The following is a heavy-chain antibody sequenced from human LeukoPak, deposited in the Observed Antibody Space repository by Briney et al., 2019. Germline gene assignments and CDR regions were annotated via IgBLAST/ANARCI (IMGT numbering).Heavy chain of an antibody. Sequence: PSETLSLTCTVSGGSISSYYWSWIRHPPGKGMEWIGYIYYSGSTNYNPSLKSRVTISVDTSKNQFSLRLSSVTAGDTAVYYCARVGGGNYYYYGMDVWGQGTTVTVSS. J-gene: IGHJ6*02. CDR3: ARVGGGNYYYYGMDV. D-gene: IGHD2-15*01. V-gene: IGHV4-59*08. CDR1: GGSISSYY. CDR2: IYYSGST.